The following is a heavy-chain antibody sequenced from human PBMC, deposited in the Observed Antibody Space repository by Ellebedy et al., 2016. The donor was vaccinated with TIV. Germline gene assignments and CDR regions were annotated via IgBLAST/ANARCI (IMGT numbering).Heavy chain of an antibody. CDR2: IYHTGST. Sequence: MPSETLSLTCTVSGGSINNYFWSWIRTPPGKGLEWIAYIYHTGSTKYNPSLKSRVTISIATSKNQFSLNLRSVTAADTALYYCARDPGGGNPRGLLDIWGQGTMVTVSS. V-gene: IGHV4-59*01. D-gene: IGHD2-15*01. J-gene: IGHJ3*02. CDR3: ARDPGGGNPRGLLDI. CDR1: GGSINNYF.